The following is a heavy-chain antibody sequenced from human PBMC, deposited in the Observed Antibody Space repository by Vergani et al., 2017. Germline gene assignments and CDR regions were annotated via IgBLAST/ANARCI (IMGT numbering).Heavy chain of an antibody. Sequence: QVQLQESGPGLVKPSETLSLTCTVSGGSVSSGSYYWSWIRQPAGKGLEWIGYIYYSGRTHYTPSLKSRVTISVDTSKYQFSLKLSSVTAADTAVYYCAGENRYDFWSGYNWFDPWGQGTLVTVSS. CDR3: AGENRYDFWSGYNWFDP. D-gene: IGHD3-3*01. CDR2: IYYSGRT. V-gene: IGHV4-61*10. J-gene: IGHJ5*02. CDR1: GGSVSSGSYY.